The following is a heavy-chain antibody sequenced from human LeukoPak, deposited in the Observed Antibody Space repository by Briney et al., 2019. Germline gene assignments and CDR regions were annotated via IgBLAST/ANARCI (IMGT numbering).Heavy chain of an antibody. CDR1: GGTFSSYA. J-gene: IGHJ4*02. D-gene: IGHD5-18*01. CDR2: IIPILGTA. CDR3: ARVFSVGTAMVYYFDY. Sequence: ASVKVSCKASGGTFSSYAISWVRQAPGQGLEWMGGIIPILGTANYAQKFQGRVTMTTDTSTSTAYMELRSLRSDDTAVYYCARVFSVGTAMVYYFDYWGQGTLVTVSS. V-gene: IGHV1-69*10.